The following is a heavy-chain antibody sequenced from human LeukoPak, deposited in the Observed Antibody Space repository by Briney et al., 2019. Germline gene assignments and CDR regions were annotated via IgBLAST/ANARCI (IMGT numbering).Heavy chain of an antibody. D-gene: IGHD6-6*01. CDR1: GGSVSNYY. Sequence: SETLSLTCSVSGGSVSNYYWSWIRQPPGKGLEWIGYVYYTGSTNYNPSLKSRVAMFEDKSKNQFSLRLYSVTVADTAVYYCARHFAYSSSSYFDYWGQGTLVTVSS. CDR2: VYYTGST. V-gene: IGHV4-59*08. J-gene: IGHJ4*02. CDR3: ARHFAYSSSSYFDY.